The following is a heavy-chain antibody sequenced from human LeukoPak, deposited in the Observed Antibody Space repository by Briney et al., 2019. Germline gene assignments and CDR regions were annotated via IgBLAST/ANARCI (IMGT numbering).Heavy chain of an antibody. D-gene: IGHD6-19*01. Sequence: GRSLRLSCAASGFTFSSYGIHWVRQAPGKGLEWVAVIWYDGSNKYYADSVKGRFTISRDNSKNTLYLQMNSLRAEDTAVYYCAKAVEGAFDYWGQGTLVTVSS. CDR2: IWYDGSNK. CDR1: GFTFSSYG. V-gene: IGHV3-33*06. CDR3: AKAVEGAFDY. J-gene: IGHJ4*02.